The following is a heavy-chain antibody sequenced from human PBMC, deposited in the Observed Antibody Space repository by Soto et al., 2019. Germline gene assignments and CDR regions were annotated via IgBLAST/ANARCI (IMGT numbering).Heavy chain of an antibody. CDR3: AKVLTGYYYYFEY. D-gene: IGHD3-9*01. V-gene: IGHV3-23*01. CDR1: GFTFSGYA. J-gene: IGHJ4*02. CDR2: ISGSGGST. Sequence: PGGSLRLSCAASGFTFSGYAMSWVRQAPGKGLEWVSGISGSGGSTYSADSVKGRFTISRDNSKNTVYLQISSLRAEDTAVYYCAKVLTGYYYYFEYWGQGTLVTVSS.